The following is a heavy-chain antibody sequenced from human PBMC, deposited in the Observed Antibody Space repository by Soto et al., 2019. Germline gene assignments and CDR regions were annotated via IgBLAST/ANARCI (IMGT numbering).Heavy chain of an antibody. J-gene: IGHJ4*02. CDR3: AKDGSSGKVLDY. D-gene: IGHD5-12*01. V-gene: IGHV3-23*01. CDR2: ISGSGGST. CDR1: GFTFSSYA. Sequence: EVQLLESGGGLVQPGGSLRLSCAASGFTFSSYAMSWVRQAPGKGLEWVSAISGSGGSTYYADSVKGRFTISRDNSKNTLYLQMNSLRAEDTAGYYCAKDGSSGKVLDYWGQGTLVTVSS.